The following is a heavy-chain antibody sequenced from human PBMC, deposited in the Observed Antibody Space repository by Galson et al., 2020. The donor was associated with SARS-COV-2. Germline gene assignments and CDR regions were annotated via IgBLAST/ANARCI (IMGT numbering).Heavy chain of an antibody. CDR1: GFTFSSYA. V-gene: IGHV3-23*01. CDR2: ISGNGGGT. J-gene: IGHJ4*02. D-gene: IGHD4-17*01. Sequence: SCAASGFTFSSYAMGWVRQAPGKGLEWVSAISGNGGGTFYADSVKGRFTISRDISKNMLFLQMNRLRPDDTAVYYCVKDRGDYADYLTYCFDSWGRGTLVTVAS. CDR3: VKDRGDYADYLTYCFDS.